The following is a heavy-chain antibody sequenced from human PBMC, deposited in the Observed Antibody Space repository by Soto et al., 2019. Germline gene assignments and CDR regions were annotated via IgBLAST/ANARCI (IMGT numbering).Heavy chain of an antibody. J-gene: IGHJ4*02. V-gene: IGHV1-69*02. D-gene: IGHD2-21*01. CDR1: GGTFNTYT. CDR3: AITYCRDNSCPRDFDF. CDR2: FIPILDMA. Sequence: QVQVVQSGAEVKKPESSVKVSCKPSGGTFNTYTVNWVRLAPGHGLEWMGRFIPILDMANYAQKFQDRVTITADRTTFPAYMEVNSLTSDHTAVYYCAITYCRDNSCPRDFDFWGPGTRVTVSS.